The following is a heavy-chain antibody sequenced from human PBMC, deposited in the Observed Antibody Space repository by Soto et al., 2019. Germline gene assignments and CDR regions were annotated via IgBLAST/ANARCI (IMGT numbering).Heavy chain of an antibody. Sequence: QVQLQQWGAGLLKPSETLSLTCAVYGGSFSGYYWSWIRQPPGKGLEWIGEINHSGSTNYNPSLKRRVTSAVDASKRLFSLQLSSGPAADTAVYYGARGLPKGDSGWGSYAYGGQGTLVTVSS. V-gene: IGHV4-34*01. CDR3: ARGLPKGDSGWGSYAY. D-gene: IGHD3-16*01. CDR2: INHSGST. J-gene: IGHJ4*02. CDR1: GGSFSGYY.